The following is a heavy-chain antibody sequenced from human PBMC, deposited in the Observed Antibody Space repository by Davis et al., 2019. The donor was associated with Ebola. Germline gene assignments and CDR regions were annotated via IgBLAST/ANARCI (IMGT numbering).Heavy chain of an antibody. Sequence: PSETLSLTCTVSGGSISSYYWSWIRQPPGKGLEWIGYIYYSGSTNYNPSLKSRVTISVDTSKNQFSLKLSSVTAADTAVYYCARERNCGGDCRIFDYWGQGTLVTVSS. D-gene: IGHD2-21*02. CDR2: IYYSGST. V-gene: IGHV4-59*01. J-gene: IGHJ4*02. CDR3: ARERNCGGDCRIFDY. CDR1: GGSISSYY.